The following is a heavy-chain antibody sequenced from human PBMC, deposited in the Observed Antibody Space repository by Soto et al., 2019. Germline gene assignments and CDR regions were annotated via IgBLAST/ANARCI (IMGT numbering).Heavy chain of an antibody. D-gene: IGHD6-6*01. CDR3: ASQGYSSSSGSADYYYMDV. CDR1: GYTFTSYY. J-gene: IGHJ6*03. Sequence: ASVKVSCKASGYTFTSYYMHWVRQAPGQGLEWMGIINPSGGNTNYAQKLQGRVTMTTDTSTSTAYMELRSLRSDDTAVYYCASQGYSSSSGSADYYYMDVWGKGTTVTVSS. V-gene: IGHV1-46*01. CDR2: INPSGGNT.